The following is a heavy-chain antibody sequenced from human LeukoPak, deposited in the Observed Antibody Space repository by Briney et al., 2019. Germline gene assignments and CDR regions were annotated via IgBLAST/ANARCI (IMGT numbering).Heavy chain of an antibody. J-gene: IGHJ3*02. Sequence: PGGSLRLSCAASGFTFSSYSMNWVRQAPGKGLEWVSSISSSSSYIYYADSVKGRFTISRDNAKNSLYLQMNSLRAEDTALYYCAKVRPNSYAFDIWGQGTMVTVSS. CDR1: GFTFSSYS. CDR2: ISSSSSYI. CDR3: AKVRPNSYAFDI. V-gene: IGHV3-21*04. D-gene: IGHD1-7*01.